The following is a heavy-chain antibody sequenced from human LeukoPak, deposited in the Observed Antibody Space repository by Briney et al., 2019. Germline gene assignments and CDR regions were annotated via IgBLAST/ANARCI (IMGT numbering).Heavy chain of an antibody. CDR3: ARAEYYYDSSGYYPWYFDY. CDR1: GGSISSYY. Sequence: SETLSLTCTVPGGSISSYYWSWIREPPGKGLERIGYIYYSGSTNYNPSLKSRVTISVDTSKNQFSMKLSSATAADTAVCFAARAEYYYDSSGYYPWYFDYWGQGTLVTVSS. D-gene: IGHD3-22*01. CDR2: IYYSGST. V-gene: IGHV4-59*01. J-gene: IGHJ4*02.